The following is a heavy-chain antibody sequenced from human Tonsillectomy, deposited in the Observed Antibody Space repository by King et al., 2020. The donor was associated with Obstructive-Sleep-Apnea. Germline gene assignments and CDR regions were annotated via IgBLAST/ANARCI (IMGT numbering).Heavy chain of an antibody. J-gene: IGHJ4*02. V-gene: IGHV3-7*01. CDR1: WFTFSRHW. Sequence: VQLVESGGGLVQPGGSLRLSCAASWFTFSRHWMSWVRQAPGEGLEWGANIKEDGGEEYYIDFVKGRFTISRDNARNYLFLQMNSLRVEDTALYYCARGLAIRPSAMFDYWGQGTLVTVSS. CDR2: IKEDGGEE. D-gene: IGHD2-2*01. CDR3: ARGLAIRPSAMFDY.